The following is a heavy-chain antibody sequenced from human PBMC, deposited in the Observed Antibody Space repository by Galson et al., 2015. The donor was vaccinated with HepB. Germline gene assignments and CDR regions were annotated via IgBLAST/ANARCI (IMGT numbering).Heavy chain of an antibody. V-gene: IGHV1-3*01. CDR2: INAGNAKT. Sequence: SVKVSCKASGYTFSSYTLHWVRQAPGQRLEWMGWINAGNAKTKYSQKFQGRVTITRDTSASTAYMELTSLRSEDTAVYYCATVTIDYYAMDVWGQGTTVTVS. J-gene: IGHJ6*02. CDR3: ATVTIDYYAMDV. D-gene: IGHD4-17*01. CDR1: GYTFSSYT.